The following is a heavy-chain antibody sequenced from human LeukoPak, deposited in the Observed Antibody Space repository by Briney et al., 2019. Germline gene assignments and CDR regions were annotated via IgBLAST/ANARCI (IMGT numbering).Heavy chain of an antibody. Sequence: ASVKLSCKASGYTFTGYYMQWVRQAPGQGLEWMGRINPNNGGTNYAQNFQGRVTMTRDTSITTVYMELSRLTYEDTAVYYCARVGDGLNDAFDIWGQGTMVTVSS. CDR3: ARVGDGLNDAFDI. CDR1: GYTFTGYY. CDR2: INPNNGGT. D-gene: IGHD5-24*01. V-gene: IGHV1-2*06. J-gene: IGHJ3*02.